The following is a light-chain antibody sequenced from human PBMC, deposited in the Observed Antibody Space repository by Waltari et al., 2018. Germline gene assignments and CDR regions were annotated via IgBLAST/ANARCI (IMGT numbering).Light chain of an antibody. CDR3: QQYDNWPPLT. CDR2: GAS. J-gene: IGKJ4*01. V-gene: IGKV3-15*01. Sequence: EIVMTQSPATLSVSPGERATLSCRASQSVSSNLAWYQQKPGQAPRLLIYGASTRATDIPARFSGSGSGAEFTLTISSLQSEDFAVYYCQQYDNWPPLTFSGGTKVEIK. CDR1: QSVSSN.